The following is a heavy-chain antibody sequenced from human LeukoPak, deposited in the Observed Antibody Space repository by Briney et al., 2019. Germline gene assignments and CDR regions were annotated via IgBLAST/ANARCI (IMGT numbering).Heavy chain of an antibody. J-gene: IGHJ4*02. CDR2: ISWDGGST. Sequence: GGSLRLSCAASGFTFDDYAMHWVRQAPGKGLEWVSLISWDGGSTYYADSVKGRFTTSRDNSKNSLYLQMNSLRAEDTASYYCAKDINSYGYEGVTVDYWGQGTLVTVSS. CDR3: AKDINSYGYEGVTVDY. CDR1: GFTFDDYA. V-gene: IGHV3-43D*03. D-gene: IGHD5-18*01.